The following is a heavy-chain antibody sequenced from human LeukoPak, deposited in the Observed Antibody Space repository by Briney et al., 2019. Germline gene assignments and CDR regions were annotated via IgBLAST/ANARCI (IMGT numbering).Heavy chain of an antibody. J-gene: IGHJ4*02. V-gene: IGHV3-30*18. CDR3: AKGVGAPIPTNYFDY. D-gene: IGHD1-26*01. CDR2: ISYDGSNK. CDR1: GFTFSSYG. Sequence: PGGSLRLSCAASGFTFSSYGMHWVRQAPGKGLEWVAVISYDGSNKYYADSVKGRFTISRDNSKDTLYLQMNSLRAEDTAVYYCAKGVGAPIPTNYFDYWGQGTLVTVSS.